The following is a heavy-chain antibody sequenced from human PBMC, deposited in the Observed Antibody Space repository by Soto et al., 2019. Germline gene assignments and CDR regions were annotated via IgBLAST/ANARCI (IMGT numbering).Heavy chain of an antibody. CDR2: INHSGTT. Sequence: QVQLQQWGAGLLKPSETLSLTCAVYGGSFSGYTWIWIRQPPGKGLEWIGEINHSGTTNHNPSLKSRVIRSVDTAKKPFSLRLTSVTAADTAVYYCARGSDYTSSFDYWGQGTLVTVSS. J-gene: IGHJ4*02. V-gene: IGHV4-34*01. CDR1: GGSFSGYT. CDR3: ARGSDYTSSFDY. D-gene: IGHD3-16*01.